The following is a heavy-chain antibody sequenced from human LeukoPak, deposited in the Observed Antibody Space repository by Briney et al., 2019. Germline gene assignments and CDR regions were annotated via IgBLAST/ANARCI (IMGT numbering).Heavy chain of an antibody. CDR1: GFTFNNYA. CDR2: ISYNGNDK. V-gene: IGHV3-30-3*01. CDR3: ARDYYGSGSYSIFDY. J-gene: IGHJ4*02. D-gene: IGHD3-10*01. Sequence: GRSLRLSCAASGFTFNNYALHWVRQPPGKGLEWVSVISYNGNDKYYTDSVKGRFTISRDNAKKSLYLQMNSLRAEDTAVYYCARDYYGSGSYSIFDYWGQGTLVTVSS.